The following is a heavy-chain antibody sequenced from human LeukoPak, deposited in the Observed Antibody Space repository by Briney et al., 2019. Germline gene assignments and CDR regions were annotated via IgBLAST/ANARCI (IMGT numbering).Heavy chain of an antibody. D-gene: IGHD6-13*01. V-gene: IGHV1-24*01. Sequence: ASVKVSCKVSGYSLSEISVHWIRQVPGRGLEWMGSFETEDGEPLYAQKFQGRVTMTEDTSTDTAYMELSSLRSDDTAVYYCARDAGIAAAGTQYNWFDPWGQGTLVTVSS. CDR3: ARDAGIAAAGTQYNWFDP. CDR2: FETEDGEP. CDR1: GYSLSEIS. J-gene: IGHJ5*02.